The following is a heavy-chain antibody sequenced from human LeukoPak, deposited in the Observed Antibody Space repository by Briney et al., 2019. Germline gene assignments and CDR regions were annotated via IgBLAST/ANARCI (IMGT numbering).Heavy chain of an antibody. Sequence: ASVKVSCKASGYTFTGYYMHWVRQAPGQGLEWMGWINPNSGGTNYAQKFQGRVTMTRDTSISTAYMELSRLRSEDTAVYYCARAGVDTWDQGFDYWGQGTLVTVSS. CDR2: INPNSGGT. CDR3: ARAGVDTWDQGFDY. D-gene: IGHD5-18*01. J-gene: IGHJ4*02. V-gene: IGHV1-2*02. CDR1: GYTFTGYY.